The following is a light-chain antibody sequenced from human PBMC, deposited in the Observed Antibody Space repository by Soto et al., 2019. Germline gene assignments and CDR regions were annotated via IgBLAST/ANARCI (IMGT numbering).Light chain of an antibody. CDR2: GAS. Sequence: IQLTQSPSSLSASVGDRVTITCRASQGISSFLAWYQQKPGKAPKLLIYGASTLQSGVPSRFRGSGSGTDFTLTIGSLQPEDFATYYCQQINSFPIPFGPGTKVDIK. CDR3: QQINSFPIP. CDR1: QGISSF. J-gene: IGKJ3*01. V-gene: IGKV1-9*01.